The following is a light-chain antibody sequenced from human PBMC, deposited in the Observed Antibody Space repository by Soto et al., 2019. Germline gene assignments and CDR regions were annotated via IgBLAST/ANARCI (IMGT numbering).Light chain of an antibody. CDR2: EDN. J-gene: IGLJ3*02. V-gene: IGLV2-23*01. CDR3: CSYAGSSTL. CDR1: SSDVGNYNL. Sequence: QSVLTQPASVSGSPGQPITISCTGTSSDVGNYNLVSWYQQHPGNAPKLMIYEDNKRPPGVSNRFSGSKSGNTASLTISGLQAEDEADYYCCSYAGSSTLFGGGTQLTVL.